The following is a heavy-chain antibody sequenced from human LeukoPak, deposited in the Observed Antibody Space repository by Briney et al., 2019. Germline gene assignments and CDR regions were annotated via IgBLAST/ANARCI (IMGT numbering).Heavy chain of an antibody. Sequence: SETLSLTCTVSGGSISSYYWSRIRQPPGKGLEWIGYIYNSGSTIYNPSLESRVTISVDTSKNQFSLKLNSVTAADTAVYYCASRILGSYYYGMDVWGQGTTVTVSS. V-gene: IGHV4-59*01. CDR3: ASRILGSYYYGMDV. J-gene: IGHJ6*02. D-gene: IGHD2-15*01. CDR2: IYNSGST. CDR1: GGSISSYY.